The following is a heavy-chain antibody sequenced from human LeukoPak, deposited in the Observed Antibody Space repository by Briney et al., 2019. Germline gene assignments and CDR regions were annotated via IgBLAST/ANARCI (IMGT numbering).Heavy chain of an antibody. D-gene: IGHD5-18*01. Sequence: SETLSLTCTVSGDSISSGPYYWGWIRQPPGKGLEWIGNIYYGENTYYNPSLKSRVTISVDTSKNQFSLKLSSVTAADTAVYYCARGRAGRGYSYVIYYYYMDVWGKGTTVTVSS. CDR2: IYYGENT. J-gene: IGHJ6*03. V-gene: IGHV4-39*07. CDR3: ARGRAGRGYSYVIYYYYMDV. CDR1: GDSISSGPYY.